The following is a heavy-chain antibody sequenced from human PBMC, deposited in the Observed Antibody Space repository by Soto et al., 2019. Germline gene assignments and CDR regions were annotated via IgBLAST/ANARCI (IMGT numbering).Heavy chain of an antibody. D-gene: IGHD6-13*01. Sequence: EVQLVESGGGLVQPGGSLRLSCAASGFTFSSYSMNWVRQAPGKGLEWVSYISSSSSTIYYADSVKGRFTISRDNAKNSLDLQMNRLRDEDTAVYYCARDVWSSSWSLYFQHWGQGTLVTVSS. CDR3: ARDVWSSSWSLYFQH. V-gene: IGHV3-48*02. CDR2: ISSSSSTI. J-gene: IGHJ1*01. CDR1: GFTFSSYS.